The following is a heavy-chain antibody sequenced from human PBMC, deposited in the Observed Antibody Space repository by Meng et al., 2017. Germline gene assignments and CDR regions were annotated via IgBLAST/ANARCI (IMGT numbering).Heavy chain of an antibody. CDR1: GGTFSSYA. D-gene: IGHD3-22*01. J-gene: IGHJ4*01. Sequence: SVKVSCKASGGTFSSYAISWVRQAPGQGLEWMGGIIPIFGTANYAQKFQGRVTITADKSTSTAYMELSSLRSEDTAVYYCARASGYYYDSSGYYYDFDYWGPGTPGTVSS. CDR3: ARASGYYYDSSGYYYDFDY. V-gene: IGHV1-69*06. CDR2: IIPIFGTA.